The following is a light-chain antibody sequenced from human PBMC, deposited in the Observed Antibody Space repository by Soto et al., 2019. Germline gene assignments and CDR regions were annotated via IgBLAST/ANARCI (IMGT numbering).Light chain of an antibody. CDR1: QSLLHRSANQNY. Sequence: DIVMTQSPESLAVSLGERATISCKYSQSLLHRSANQNYLAWHQQKPGQPPKLLIYLASTRESGVPDRFSGSGYGTDVTLTISSLHAEDVAVYYCQQHYDAPLTFGGGTKVEIK. J-gene: IGKJ4*01. CDR3: QQHYDAPLT. CDR2: LAS. V-gene: IGKV4-1*01.